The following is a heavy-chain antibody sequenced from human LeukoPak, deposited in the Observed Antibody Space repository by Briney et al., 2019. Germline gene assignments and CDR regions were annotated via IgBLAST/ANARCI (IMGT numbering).Heavy chain of an antibody. CDR2: ISSSSSYI. D-gene: IGHD1-26*01. V-gene: IGHV3-21*01. CDR1: GFTFSSYA. Sequence: GGSLRLSCAASGFTFSSYAMSWVRQAPGKGLEWVSSISSSSSYIYYADSVKGRFTISRDNAKNSLYLQMNSLRAEDTAVYYCARAVRSSSDYWGQGPLVTVSS. CDR3: ARAVRSSSDY. J-gene: IGHJ4*02.